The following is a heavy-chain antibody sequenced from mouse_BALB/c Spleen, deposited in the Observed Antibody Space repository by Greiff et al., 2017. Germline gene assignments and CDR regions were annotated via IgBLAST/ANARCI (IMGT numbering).Heavy chain of an antibody. CDR2: IWAGGST. CDR1: GFSLTSYG. D-gene: IGHD2-3*01. Sequence: QVQLKESGPGLVAPSQSLSITCTVSGFSLTSYGVHWVRQPPGKGLEWLGVIWAGGSTNYNSALMSRLSISKDNSKSQVFLKMNSLQTDDTAMYYGARAYDGYGGFAYWGQGTLVTVSA. CDR3: ARAYDGYGGFAY. V-gene: IGHV2-9*02. J-gene: IGHJ3*01.